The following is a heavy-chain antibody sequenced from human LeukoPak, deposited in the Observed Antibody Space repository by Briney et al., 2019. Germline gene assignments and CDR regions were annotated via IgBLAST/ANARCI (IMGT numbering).Heavy chain of an antibody. CDR3: ARDSSSWYHYYYYMDV. V-gene: IGHV3-74*01. D-gene: IGHD6-13*01. Sequence: GGSLRLSCAASGFTFSSYWMHWVRQAPGKGLVWVSRINSDGSSTSYADSVKGRFTISRDNAKNTLYLQMNSLRAEGTAVYYCARDSSSWYHYYYYMDVWGKGTTVTVSS. CDR2: INSDGSST. CDR1: GFTFSSYW. J-gene: IGHJ6*03.